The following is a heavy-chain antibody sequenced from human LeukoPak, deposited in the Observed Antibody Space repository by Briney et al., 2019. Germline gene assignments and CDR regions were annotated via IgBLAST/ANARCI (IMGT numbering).Heavy chain of an antibody. D-gene: IGHD5-24*01. V-gene: IGHV3-9*01. Sequence: GGSLRLSCAASGFTFDDYAMHWVRQAPGKGLEWVSGISWNSGSIGYADSVNGRFSISRDNAKNSVYLQMNSLGAEDTAVYYCARHVNYNRCDYWGQGTLVTVSS. CDR2: ISWNSGSI. J-gene: IGHJ4*02. CDR1: GFTFDDYA. CDR3: ARHVNYNRCDY.